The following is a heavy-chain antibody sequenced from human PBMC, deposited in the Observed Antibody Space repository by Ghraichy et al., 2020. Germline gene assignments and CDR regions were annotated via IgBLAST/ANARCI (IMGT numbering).Heavy chain of an antibody. J-gene: IGHJ4*02. CDR3: ITDHCSTTSCFDS. CDR2: IKSKADGGTT. V-gene: IGHV3-15*01. Sequence: ESLNISCAASGFTFSNAWMNWVRQAPGKGLEWVGRIKSKADGGTTDYAAPVKGRFTISRDDSKNTLSLQMSSLETEDTALYYCITDHCSTTSCFDSWGQGTLITVSS. CDR1: GFTFSNAW. D-gene: IGHD2-2*01.